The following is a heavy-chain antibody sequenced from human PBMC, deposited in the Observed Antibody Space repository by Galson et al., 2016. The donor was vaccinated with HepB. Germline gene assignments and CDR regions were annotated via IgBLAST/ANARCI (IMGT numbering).Heavy chain of an antibody. J-gene: IGHJ4*02. D-gene: IGHD5-12*01. CDR2: IDYSGGAT. CDR1: GFTFTNYA. V-gene: IGHV3-23*01. CDR3: AKVTRTSVATDY. Sequence: SLRLSCAASGFTFTNYAMSWVRQAPGKGLEWVSNIDYSGGATYYADSVKGRFTIPRDNSKNTLYLHMNSLRTEDTGVYYCAKVTRTSVATDYWGQGTLVTVSS.